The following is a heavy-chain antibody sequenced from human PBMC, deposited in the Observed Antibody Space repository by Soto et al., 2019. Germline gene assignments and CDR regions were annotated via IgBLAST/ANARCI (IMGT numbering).Heavy chain of an antibody. CDR1: GFTFSSYW. D-gene: IGHD3-3*01. V-gene: IGHV3-7*03. CDR3: ARGISLRFLEWFSAGMDV. J-gene: IGHJ6*02. CDR2: IKQDGSEK. Sequence: HPGGSLRLSCAASGFTFSSYWMSWVRQAPGKGLEWVANIKQDGSEKYYVDSVKGRFTISRDNAKNSLYLQMNSLRAEDTAVYYCARGISLRFLEWFSAGMDVWGQGTTVTVSS.